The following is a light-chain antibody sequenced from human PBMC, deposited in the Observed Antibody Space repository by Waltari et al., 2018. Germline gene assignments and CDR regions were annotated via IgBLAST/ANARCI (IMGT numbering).Light chain of an antibody. CDR3: SSYTNRATLRV. CDR1: SSDIGNYNY. V-gene: IGLV2-14*01. CDR2: EVS. Sequence: QSALAQPASVSGSPGQSIAISCTGTSSDIGNYNYVSWYQQHPGKAPKLILYEVSDRPSGVSRRFSCSKSGNKATLTISGLQADDEADYYCSSYTNRATLRVFGTGTKVTVL. J-gene: IGLJ1*01.